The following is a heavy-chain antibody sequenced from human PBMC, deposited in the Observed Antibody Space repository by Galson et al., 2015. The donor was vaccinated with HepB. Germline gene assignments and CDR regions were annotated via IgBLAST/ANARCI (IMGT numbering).Heavy chain of an antibody. V-gene: IGHV3-23*01. CDR2: ISGSGGST. J-gene: IGHJ4*02. CDR1: GFTFSSYA. D-gene: IGHD6-19*01. Sequence: SLRLSCAASGFTFSSYAMSWVRQAPGKGLEWVSAISGSGGSTYYADSVKGRFTISRDNSKNTLYLQMNSLRAEDTAVYYCAKGQGYSSGWSNGIDYWGQGTLVTVSS. CDR3: AKGQGYSSGWSNGIDY.